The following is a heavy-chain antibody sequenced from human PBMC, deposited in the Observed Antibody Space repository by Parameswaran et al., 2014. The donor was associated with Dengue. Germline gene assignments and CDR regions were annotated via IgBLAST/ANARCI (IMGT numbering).Heavy chain of an antibody. V-gene: IGHV4-59*01. J-gene: IGHJ6*03. CDR2: IYYSGST. CDR3: ARGDMTGEYYYYYYMDV. D-gene: IGHD7-27*01. Sequence: RWIRQPPGKGLEWIGYIYYSGSTNYNPSLKSRVTISVDTSKNQFSLKLSSVTAADTAVYYCARGDMTGEYYYYYYMDVWGKGTTVTVSS.